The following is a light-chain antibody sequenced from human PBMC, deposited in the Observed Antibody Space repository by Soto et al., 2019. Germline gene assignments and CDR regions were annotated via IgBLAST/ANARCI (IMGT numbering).Light chain of an antibody. V-gene: IGKV1-9*01. CDR2: AAS. Sequence: QLTQLQSFGSANLEDRGTITWGAIQGIGGYLAWDQRKPGKAPKPLSYAASTLQSGVPSRFTGIRSGTEFTLTVNSRETAYCATYDVQQLNSYPLTFGGGTKVDI. CDR3: QQLNSYPLT. J-gene: IGKJ4*01. CDR1: QGIGGY.